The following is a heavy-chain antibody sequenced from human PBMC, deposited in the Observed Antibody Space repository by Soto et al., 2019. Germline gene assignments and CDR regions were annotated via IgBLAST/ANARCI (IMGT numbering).Heavy chain of an antibody. CDR3: ARVRATDYEIDY. D-gene: IGHD4-17*01. CDR1: GFMFGSYW. CDR2: IKRDGSEK. J-gene: IGHJ4*02. V-gene: IGHV3-7*03. Sequence: EVQLVESGGGLVQPGGSLRLSCTASGFMFGSYWMTWVRHVPGKGLQWVANIKRDGSEKYYVDFVKGRFTISRDNADNSVFLDMNNLRVDDTATYHCARVRATDYEIDYWGQGALVTVSS.